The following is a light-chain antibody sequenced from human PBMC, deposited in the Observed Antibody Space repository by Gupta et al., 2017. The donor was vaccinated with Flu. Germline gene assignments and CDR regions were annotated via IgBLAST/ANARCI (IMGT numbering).Light chain of an antibody. J-gene: IGKJ4*01. CDR1: QTVNNN. V-gene: IGKV3-15*01. CDR3: HQDCNWPIT. CDR2: GAS. Sequence: GTLSLSPGETATRSCRARQTVNNNYLAWYQQRPGQAPRLFIYGASTSATGIPARFSGSGSGTEFTLTINSLQSEDFAVYSCHQDCNWPITFGRGTKVEIK.